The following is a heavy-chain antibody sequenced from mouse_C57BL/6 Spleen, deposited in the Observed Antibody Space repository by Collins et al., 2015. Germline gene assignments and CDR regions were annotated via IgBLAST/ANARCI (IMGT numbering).Heavy chain of an antibody. CDR3: ARVLYDYEWYFDV. CDR1: GYTFTDYY. Sequence: QVQLQQSGPELVKPGASVKISCKASGYTFTDYYINWVKQRPGQGLEWIGWIFPGSGSTYYNEKFKGKATLTVDKSSSTAHMLLSSLTSEDSAVYFCARVLYDYEWYFDVWGTGTTVTVSS. J-gene: IGHJ1*03. V-gene: IGHV1-75*01. CDR2: IFPGSGST. D-gene: IGHD2-4*01.